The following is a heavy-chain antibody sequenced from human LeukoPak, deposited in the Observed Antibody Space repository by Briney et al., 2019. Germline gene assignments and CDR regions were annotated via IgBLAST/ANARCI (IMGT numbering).Heavy chain of an antibody. J-gene: IGHJ4*02. D-gene: IGHD3-22*01. V-gene: IGHV1-18*01. CDR3: ARVSLPYYYDSSGYSHFDY. CDR2: ISAYNGNT. CDR1: GYTFTSYG. Sequence: ASVKVSCKASGYTFTSYGISWVRQAPGQGLEWMGWISAYNGNTNYTQKFQGRVTMTRDTSISTAYMELSRLRSDDTAVYYCARVSLPYYYDSSGYSHFDYWGQGTLVTVSS.